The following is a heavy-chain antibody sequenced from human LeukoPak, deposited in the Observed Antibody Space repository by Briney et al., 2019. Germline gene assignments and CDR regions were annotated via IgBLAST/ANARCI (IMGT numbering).Heavy chain of an antibody. Sequence: PSETLSLTCTVSGGSINISYWSWIRQPPGKGLEWIGYIYYRGSTNYNPSFKSRVTISVDTSKNHYSLRLTSVTAADTAVYYCARSGVFTGYDAFDIWGQGTRVTVSS. J-gene: IGHJ3*02. CDR3: ARSGVFTGYDAFDI. V-gene: IGHV4-59*08. CDR2: IYYRGST. D-gene: IGHD6-13*01. CDR1: GGSINISY.